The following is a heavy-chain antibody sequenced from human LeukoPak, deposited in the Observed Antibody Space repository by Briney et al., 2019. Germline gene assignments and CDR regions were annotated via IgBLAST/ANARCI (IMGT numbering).Heavy chain of an antibody. D-gene: IGHD2-8*01. Sequence: PSETLSLTCTVSGGSISSYYWSWIRQPPGRGLEWIGYIYYSGSTNYNPSLKSRVTISVDTSKNQFSLKLSSVTAADTAVYYCARGSPGLPIVPLLYFDYWGQGTLVTVSS. CDR1: GGSISSYY. CDR3: ARGSPGLPIVPLLYFDY. V-gene: IGHV4-59*01. J-gene: IGHJ4*02. CDR2: IYYSGST.